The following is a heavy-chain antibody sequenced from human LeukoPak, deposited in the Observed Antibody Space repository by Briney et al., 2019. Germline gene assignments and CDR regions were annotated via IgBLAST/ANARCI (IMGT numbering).Heavy chain of an antibody. D-gene: IGHD3-16*01. CDR3: TRADYVWGSYLYYFDY. J-gene: IGHJ4*02. CDR1: GFTFGDYA. CDR2: IRSKAYGGTT. Sequence: PGGSLRLSCTASGFTFGDYAMSWFRQAPGKGLEWVGFIRSKAYGGTTEYAASVKGRFTISRDDSKSIAYLQMNSLKTEDTAVYYCTRADYVWGSYLYYFDYWGQGTLVTVSS. V-gene: IGHV3-49*03.